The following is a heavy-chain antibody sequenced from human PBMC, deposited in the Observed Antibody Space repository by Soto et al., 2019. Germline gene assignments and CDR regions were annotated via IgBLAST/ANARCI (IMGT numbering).Heavy chain of an antibody. CDR1: GYSFTDYH. J-gene: IGHJ6*02. CDR3: ARGDSTDCSNGVCSFFYNHELDV. V-gene: IGHV1-2*04. Sequence: SVKVSCKASGYSFTDYHIHWVRQAPGQGLEWLGRINPKSGGTSTAQKFQGWVTMTTDTSISTASMELTRLTSDDTAIYYCARGDSTDCSNGVCSFFYNHELDVWGQ. CDR2: INPKSGGT. D-gene: IGHD2-8*01.